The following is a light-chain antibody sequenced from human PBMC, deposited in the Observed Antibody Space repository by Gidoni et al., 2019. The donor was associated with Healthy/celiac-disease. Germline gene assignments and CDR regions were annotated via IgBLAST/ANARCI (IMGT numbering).Light chain of an antibody. CDR1: QSISSY. CDR3: QQSASIPRT. CDR2: ATS. J-gene: IGKJ1*01. V-gene: IGKV1-39*01. Sequence: DIQRTQSPSSLSASVEDRVTITCRASQSISSYLNWYQQKPGHAPKLLIYATSSLHSGVPSRFRGSGSGTDFTLTIRSLQPEDFATYFCQQSASIPRTFGQGTKVEIK.